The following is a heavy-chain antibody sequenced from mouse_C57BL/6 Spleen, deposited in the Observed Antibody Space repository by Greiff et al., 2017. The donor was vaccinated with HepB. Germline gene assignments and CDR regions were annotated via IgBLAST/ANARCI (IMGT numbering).Heavy chain of an antibody. CDR1: GYTFTSYW. V-gene: IGHV1-61*01. D-gene: IGHD4-1*01. CDR3: ARLGRGYYFDY. Sequence: QVQLKQPGAELVRPGSSVKLSCKASGYTFTSYWMDWVKQRPGQGLEWIGNIYPSDSETHYNQKFKDKATLTVDKSSSTAYMQLSSLTSEDSAVYYCARLGRGYYFDYWGQGTTLTVSS. CDR2: IYPSDSET. J-gene: IGHJ2*01.